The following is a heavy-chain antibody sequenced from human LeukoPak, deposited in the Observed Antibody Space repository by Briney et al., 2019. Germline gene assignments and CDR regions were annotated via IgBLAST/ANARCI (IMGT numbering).Heavy chain of an antibody. CDR3: AKGTTVTPMGAFDI. CDR1: GFTFSNYW. V-gene: IGHV3-74*01. D-gene: IGHD4-17*01. J-gene: IGHJ3*02. Sequence: GGSLRLSCAASGFTFSNYWMHWVRQAPGKGLVWVSRINSDGINTSYADSVKGRFTISRDNAKNTLNLQMNSLRAEDTALYYCAKGTTVTPMGAFDIWGQGTMVTVSS. CDR2: INSDGINT.